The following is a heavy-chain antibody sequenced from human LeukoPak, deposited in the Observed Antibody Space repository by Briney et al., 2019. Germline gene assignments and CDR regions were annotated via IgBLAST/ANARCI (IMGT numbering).Heavy chain of an antibody. Sequence: SETLSLTCAVCGGSFSGYYWSWIRQPPGKGLEWIGEINHSGSTNYNPSLKSRVTISVDTSKNQFSLKLSSVTAADTAVYYCARVDYDILTGPSRFDPWGQGTLVTVSS. CDR2: INHSGST. V-gene: IGHV4-34*01. CDR1: GGSFSGYY. D-gene: IGHD3-9*01. J-gene: IGHJ5*02. CDR3: ARVDYDILTGPSRFDP.